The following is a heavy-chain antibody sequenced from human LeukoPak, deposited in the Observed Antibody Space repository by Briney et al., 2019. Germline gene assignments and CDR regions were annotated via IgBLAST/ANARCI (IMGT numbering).Heavy chain of an antibody. J-gene: IGHJ4*02. V-gene: IGHV3-23*01. CDR3: ARFDTYSSPDDY. CDR1: GFTLKTYS. Sequence: GGSLRLSCSASGFTLKTYSMHWVRQAPGKGLEWVSSISVSGGSTHYADSVKGRFTISRDNSKNTLYLQMNSLRAEDTAVYYCARFDTYSSPDDYWGQGTLVTVSS. CDR2: ISVSGGST. D-gene: IGHD2-21*01.